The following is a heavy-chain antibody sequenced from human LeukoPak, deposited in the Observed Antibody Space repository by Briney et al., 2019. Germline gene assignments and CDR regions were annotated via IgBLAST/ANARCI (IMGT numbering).Heavy chain of an antibody. Sequence: PRGSLRLSCAASGFTFDDYAMHWVRQAPGKGLEWVSGISWNSGSIGYADSVKGRFTISRDNAKNSLYLQMNSLRAEDTALYYCAKDYYDSSGYPMGDAFDIWGQGSMVTVSS. V-gene: IGHV3-9*01. CDR3: AKDYYDSSGYPMGDAFDI. D-gene: IGHD3-22*01. CDR2: ISWNSGSI. CDR1: GFTFDDYA. J-gene: IGHJ3*02.